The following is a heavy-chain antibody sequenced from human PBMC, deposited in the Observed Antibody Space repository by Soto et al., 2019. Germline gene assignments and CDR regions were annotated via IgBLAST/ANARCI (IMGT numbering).Heavy chain of an antibody. CDR1: GFTFTSYS. CDR3: AKKVNSGPGSQYFDY. J-gene: IGHJ4*02. Sequence: GGSLRLSCAASGFTFTSYSMSWLRQAPGKGREWVSGFRTSGDGGTTYYAASVKGRFTISRDNSKNMLFLQMNSLRAEDTAIYYCAKKVNSGPGSQYFDYWGQGKLVTVS. D-gene: IGHD3-10*01. V-gene: IGHV3-23*01. CDR2: FRTSGDGGTT.